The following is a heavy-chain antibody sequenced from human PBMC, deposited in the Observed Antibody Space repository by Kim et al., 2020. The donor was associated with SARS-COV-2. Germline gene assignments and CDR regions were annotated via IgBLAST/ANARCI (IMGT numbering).Heavy chain of an antibody. CDR2: ISGSGGST. CDR1: GFTFSSCA. CDR3: AKRGDGSSSSFDY. Sequence: GGSLRLSCAASGFTFSSCAMNWVRQAPGKGLEWVSTISGSGGSTYYADSVKGRFTISRDNSKNTLYLQMNSLRAEDTAVYFCAKRGDGSSSSFDYWGQGTLVTVSS. J-gene: IGHJ4*02. D-gene: IGHD6-6*01. V-gene: IGHV3-23*01.